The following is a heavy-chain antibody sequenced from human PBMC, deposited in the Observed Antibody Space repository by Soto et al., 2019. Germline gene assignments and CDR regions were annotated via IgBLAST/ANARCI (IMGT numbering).Heavy chain of an antibody. CDR2: ISGSGGST. Sequence: GGSLRLSCAASGFTFSSYAMSWVRQAPGKGLEWVSAISGSGGSTYYADSVKGRFTISRDNSKNTLYLQMNSLRAEDTAVYYCAKDSNYDILTGYYFDYWGQGTLVTVSS. J-gene: IGHJ4*02. CDR3: AKDSNYDILTGYYFDY. CDR1: GFTFSSYA. V-gene: IGHV3-23*01. D-gene: IGHD3-9*01.